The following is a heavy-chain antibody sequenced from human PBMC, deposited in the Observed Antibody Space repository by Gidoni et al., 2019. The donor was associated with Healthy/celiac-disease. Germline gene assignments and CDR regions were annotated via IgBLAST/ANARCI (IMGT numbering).Heavy chain of an antibody. V-gene: IGHV1-8*01. Sequence: QVQLVQSGAEVKKPGASVKVSCKASGYTFTSYDINWVRQATGQGLEWMGWMNPNSGNTGYAQKFQGRVTMTRNTSISTAYMELSSLRSEDTAVYYCARGSVYYDFWSGYSENWFDPWGQGTLVTVSS. D-gene: IGHD3-3*01. J-gene: IGHJ5*02. CDR2: MNPNSGNT. CDR1: GYTFTSYD. CDR3: ARGSVYYDFWSGYSENWFDP.